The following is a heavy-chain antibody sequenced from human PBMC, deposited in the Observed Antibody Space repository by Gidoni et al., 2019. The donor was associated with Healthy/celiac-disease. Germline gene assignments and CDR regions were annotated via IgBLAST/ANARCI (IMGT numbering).Heavy chain of an antibody. CDR3: ARDPYDSSGYGSYFDY. V-gene: IGHV3-30*04. D-gene: IGHD3-22*01. J-gene: IGHJ4*02. CDR1: GFTFSSYA. Sequence: VQLVDSGRGVVQPGRSLTLSCVASGFTFSSYAMHWVRQAPGKGLEWVAVISYDGINRYYADSVKGRFTISRDNSKSTLYLQMISLRTKDTAVYYWARDPYDSSGYGSYFDYWGQGTLVTVSS. CDR2: ISYDGINR.